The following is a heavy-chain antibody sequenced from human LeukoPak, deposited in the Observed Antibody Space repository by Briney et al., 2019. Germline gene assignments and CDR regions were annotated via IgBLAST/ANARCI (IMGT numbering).Heavy chain of an antibody. J-gene: IGHJ4*02. CDR2: IYYSGSA. D-gene: IGHD4-23*01. V-gene: IGHV4-39*01. CDR1: GGSISNSSYY. Sequence: SETLSLTCTVSGGSISNSSYYWGWIRQPPGTGLEWIGSIYYSGSAYYNPSLKSRVTISVDTSKNQFSLKLTSVTAADTAVYYCARHWVVTPNYWGQGTLVTVSS. CDR3: ARHWVVTPNY.